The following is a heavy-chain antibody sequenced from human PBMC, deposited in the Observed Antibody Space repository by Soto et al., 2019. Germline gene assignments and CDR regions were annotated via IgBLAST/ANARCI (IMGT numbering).Heavy chain of an antibody. J-gene: IGHJ3*02. CDR3: ARVERGTATTVVDAFDI. Sequence: QVQLQQWGAGLLKPSETLSLTCAVFGGSVNSGNYYWSWIRQPPGKGLEWIGEMSHSGGTHFNPSLKSRGNTSVDTSKNQFSLKMSSVTAADTALYYCARVERGTATTVVDAFDIWGPGTMVTVSS. CDR1: GGSVNSGNYY. D-gene: IGHD1-1*01. V-gene: IGHV4-34*01. CDR2: MSHSGGT.